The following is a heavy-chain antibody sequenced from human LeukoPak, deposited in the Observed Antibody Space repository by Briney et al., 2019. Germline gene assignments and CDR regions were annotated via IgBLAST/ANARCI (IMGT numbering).Heavy chain of an antibody. V-gene: IGHV1-18*01. CDR1: GYTFTSYG. CDR3: ARGIDTAMVTWEKDYYDSSGYHYFDY. Sequence: ASVNVSCKAFGYTFTSYGISWVRQAPGQGLEWMGWISAYNGNTNYAQKLQGRVTMTTDTSTSTAYMELRSLRSDDTAVYYCARGIDTAMVTWEKDYYDSSGYHYFDYWGQGTLVTVSS. J-gene: IGHJ4*02. D-gene: IGHD3-22*01. CDR2: ISAYNGNT.